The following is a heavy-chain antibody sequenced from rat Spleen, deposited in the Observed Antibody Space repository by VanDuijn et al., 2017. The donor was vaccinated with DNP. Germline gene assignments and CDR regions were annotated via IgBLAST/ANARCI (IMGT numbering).Heavy chain of an antibody. CDR3: AKVGSPGYFDY. D-gene: IGHD5-1*01. CDR1: GFTFSSFP. J-gene: IGHJ2*01. Sequence: EVQLVESGGGLVQPGRSLKLSCAASGFTFSSFPMAWVRQAPTKGLEWVATISYDGSSTYYRDSVKGRLTISRDNAKSTLYLQMDSLRSEDTSTYYCAKVGSPGYFDYWGQGVMVTVSS. V-gene: IGHV5-29*01. CDR2: ISYDGSST.